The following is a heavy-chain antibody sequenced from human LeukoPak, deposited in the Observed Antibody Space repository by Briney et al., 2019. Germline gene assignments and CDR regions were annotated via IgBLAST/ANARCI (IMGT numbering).Heavy chain of an antibody. Sequence: PGGSLRLSCAASGFTFSSYAMSWVRQAPGKGLEWVSAISGSGGSTYYADSVRGRFTISRDNSKNTLYLQMNSLRAEDTAVYYCAKDPHYDYVWGSYRSDYWGQGTLVTVSS. J-gene: IGHJ4*02. V-gene: IGHV3-23*01. CDR2: ISGSGGST. D-gene: IGHD3-16*02. CDR3: AKDPHYDYVWGSYRSDY. CDR1: GFTFSSYA.